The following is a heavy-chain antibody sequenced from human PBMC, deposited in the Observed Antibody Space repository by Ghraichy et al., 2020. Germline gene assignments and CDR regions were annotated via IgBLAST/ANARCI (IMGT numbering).Heavy chain of an antibody. Sequence: GSLRLSCTVSGGSMNTYYWNWIRHPPGKGLEWIGYVYYSGSTNYNPSLKSRVTIVVDTSKNHFSLNLTSVTAADTAVYYCARGEPGVNWYLDLWGRGTLVTVSS. D-gene: IGHD1-14*01. J-gene: IGHJ2*01. CDR2: VYYSGST. CDR3: ARGEPGVNWYLDL. V-gene: IGHV4-59*12. CDR1: GGSMNTYY.